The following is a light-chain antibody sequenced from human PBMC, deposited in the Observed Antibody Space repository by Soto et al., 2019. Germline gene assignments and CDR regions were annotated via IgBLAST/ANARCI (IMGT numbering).Light chain of an antibody. Sequence: ALTQPASVSGSPGQSITLSCTGTSSDVGGYNYVSWYQQHPGKAPKLMIYDVSNRPSGVSNRFSGSKSGNTASLTISGLQAEDEADYYCSSYPSSSTYVFGTGTKVTVL. CDR3: SSYPSSSTYV. V-gene: IGLV2-14*01. CDR2: DVS. CDR1: SSDVGGYNY. J-gene: IGLJ1*01.